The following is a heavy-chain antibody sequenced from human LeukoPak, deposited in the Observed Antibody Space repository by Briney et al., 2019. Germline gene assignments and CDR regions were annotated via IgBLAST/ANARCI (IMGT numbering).Heavy chain of an antibody. D-gene: IGHD5-24*01. CDR2: IYYSGST. Sequence: PSQTLSLTCTVSGGSISSGDYYWSWIRQPPGKGLEWIGYIYYSGSTYYNPSLKSRVTISVDMAKNQFSLKLTSVTAADTAVYYCTRDRRDGYNYVDLWGQGTLVTVSS. V-gene: IGHV4-30-4*08. CDR1: GGSISSGDYY. CDR3: TRDRRDGYNYVDL. J-gene: IGHJ5*02.